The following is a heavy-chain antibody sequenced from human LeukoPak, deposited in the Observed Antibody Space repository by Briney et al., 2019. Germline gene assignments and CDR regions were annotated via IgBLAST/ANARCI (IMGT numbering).Heavy chain of an antibody. Sequence: GGSLRLSCAASGFTFSSYGMHWVRQAPGKGLEWVAVISYDGSNKYYADSVKGRFTISRDNSKNTLYLQMNSLRAEDTAVYYCAEVLSGWYFDYWGQGTLVTVSS. CDR3: AEVLSGWYFDY. D-gene: IGHD6-19*01. J-gene: IGHJ4*02. CDR1: GFTFSSYG. CDR2: ISYDGSNK. V-gene: IGHV3-30*18.